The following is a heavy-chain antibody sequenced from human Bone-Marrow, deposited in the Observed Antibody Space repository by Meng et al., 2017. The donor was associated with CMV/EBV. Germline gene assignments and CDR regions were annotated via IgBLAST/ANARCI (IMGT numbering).Heavy chain of an antibody. V-gene: IGHV1-2*02. CDR2: INPNSGGT. CDR3: ARALPYYYGSGSYGPFDP. CDR1: GYTFTGYY. J-gene: IGHJ5*02. D-gene: IGHD3-10*01. Sequence: ASVKVSCKASGYTFTGYYMHWVRQAPGQGLEWMGWINPNSGGTNYAQKFQGRVTMTRDTSISTAYMELRSLRSDDTAVYYCARALPYYYGSGSYGPFDPWGQGTLVTVSS.